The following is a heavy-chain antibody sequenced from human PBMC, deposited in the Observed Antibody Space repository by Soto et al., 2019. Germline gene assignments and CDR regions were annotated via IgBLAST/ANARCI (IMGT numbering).Heavy chain of an antibody. J-gene: IGHJ2*01. CDR2: ISYDGSNK. CDR1: GFTFSSYG. V-gene: IGHV3-30*03. D-gene: IGHD3-22*01. Sequence: QVQLVESGGGVVQPGRSLRLSCAASGFTFSSYGMHWVRQAPGKGLEWVAVISYDGSNKYYADSVKGRFTISRDNSNNTLYLQMNSLRAEDTAVYYCASTSYYYDSTWYFDLWGRGTLVTVSS. CDR3: ASTSYYYDSTWYFDL.